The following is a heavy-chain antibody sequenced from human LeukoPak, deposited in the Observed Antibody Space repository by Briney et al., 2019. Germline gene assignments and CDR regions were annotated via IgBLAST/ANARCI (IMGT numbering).Heavy chain of an antibody. D-gene: IGHD1-1*01. V-gene: IGHV1-69*13. J-gene: IGHJ4*02. CDR1: GGTFSSYA. Sequence: ASVKVSCKASGGTFSSYAISWVRRAPGQGLEWMGGIIPIFGTANYAQKFQGRVTITADESTSTAYMELSSLRSEDTAVYYCAKDSEREGYFDYWGQGTLVTVSS. CDR2: IIPIFGTA. CDR3: AKDSEREGYFDY.